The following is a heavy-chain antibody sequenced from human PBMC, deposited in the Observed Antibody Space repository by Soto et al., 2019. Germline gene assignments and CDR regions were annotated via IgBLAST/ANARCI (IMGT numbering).Heavy chain of an antibody. CDR2: ISWNSGSI. J-gene: IGHJ2*01. V-gene: IGHV3-9*01. D-gene: IGHD2-15*01. CDR3: VIGGGSFPTHWYFDL. Sequence: EVHLVESGGGLVQPGRSLRLSCAASGFTFDDYAMHWVRQAPGKGLEWVSGISWNSGSIGYADSVKGRFTISRDNAKTSLYLQMNSLRAEDTALYYCVIGGGSFPTHWYFDLWGRGTLVTVSS. CDR1: GFTFDDYA.